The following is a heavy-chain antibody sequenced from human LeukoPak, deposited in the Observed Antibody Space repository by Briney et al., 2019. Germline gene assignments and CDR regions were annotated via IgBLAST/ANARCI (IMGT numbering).Heavy chain of an antibody. D-gene: IGHD3-22*01. CDR2: ISGSSSIK. CDR3: ARDDTMIFDY. V-gene: IGHV3-48*02. CDR1: GFTFSDYS. J-gene: IGHJ4*02. Sequence: GGSLILSCAASGFTFSDYSMNWVRQAPGKGLEWVSYISGSSSIKYYADSVKGRFTISRDNAKNSLYLQMNSLRDEDTAVYYCARDDTMIFDYWGQGTLVTVSS.